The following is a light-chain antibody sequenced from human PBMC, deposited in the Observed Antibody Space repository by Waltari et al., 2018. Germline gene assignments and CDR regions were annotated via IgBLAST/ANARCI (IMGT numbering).Light chain of an antibody. V-gene: IGKV1-39*01. CDR2: ATS. CDR3: QQSYSSPPFT. J-gene: IGKJ3*01. Sequence: DIQMTQSPSPLSSSVGDRVTIPCRANQTISSYFNWYQQQPGKAPRPLIYATSSLQSGVPSRFSGSRSGTDFTLTISSLHPEDVATYYCQQSYSSPPFTFGPGTKVDIK. CDR1: QTISSY.